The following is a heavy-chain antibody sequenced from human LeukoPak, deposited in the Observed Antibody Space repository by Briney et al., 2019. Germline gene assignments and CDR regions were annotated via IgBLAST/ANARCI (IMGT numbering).Heavy chain of an antibody. CDR2: ISYDGRNK. J-gene: IGHJ4*02. CDR1: GFTFSRNW. D-gene: IGHD3-22*01. V-gene: IGHV3-30*18. CDR3: AKDPPASGYHLDY. Sequence: GGSLRLSCEASGFTFSRNWMSWVRQAPGKGLEWLAFISYDGRNKDYAESVKGRFTVSRDNSKSMVYLQMNSLRVEDTAVFYCAKDPPASGYHLDYWGQGTLVTVSS.